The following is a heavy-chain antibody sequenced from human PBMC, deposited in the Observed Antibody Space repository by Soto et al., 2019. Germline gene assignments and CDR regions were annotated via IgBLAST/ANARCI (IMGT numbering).Heavy chain of an antibody. CDR1: GFTFSNYS. J-gene: IGHJ3*02. CDR2: ISSSSSYI. D-gene: IGHD3-3*01. CDR3: ARLTDFMGDAFDI. Sequence: EVQLVESGGGLVKPGGSLRLSCAASGFTFSNYSMNWVRQAPGKGLEWVSSISSSSSYIYYAVSVKGRFTISRDNAKNSLYLQLNSLRAEDTAVYYCARLTDFMGDAFDIWGQGTMVTVSS. V-gene: IGHV3-21*01.